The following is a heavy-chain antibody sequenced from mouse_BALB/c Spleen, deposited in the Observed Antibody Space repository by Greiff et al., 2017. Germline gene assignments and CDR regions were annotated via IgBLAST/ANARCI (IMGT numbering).Heavy chain of an antibody. D-gene: IGHD1-1*01. CDR1: GFTFSSFG. J-gene: IGHJ3*01. Sequence: EVNLVESGGGLVQPGGSRKLSCAASGFTFSSFGMHWVRQAPEKGLEWVAYISSGSSTIYYADTVKGRFTISRDNPKNTLFLQMTSLRSEDTAMYYCARGYYGSSFAYWGQGTLVTVSA. CDR3: ARGYYGSSFAY. V-gene: IGHV5-17*02. CDR2: ISSGSSTI.